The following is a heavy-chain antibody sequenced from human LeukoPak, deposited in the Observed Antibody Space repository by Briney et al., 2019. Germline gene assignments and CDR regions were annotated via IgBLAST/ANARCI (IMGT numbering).Heavy chain of an antibody. Sequence: GGSLRLSCAASGFTFDDYGMSWVRQAPGKGLEWVSGINWNGGSTGYADSVKGRFTISRDNAKNSLYLQMNSLRAEDTAVYYCARDLIVYGDYEGAYYFDYWGQGTLVTVSS. V-gene: IGHV3-20*04. CDR3: ARDLIVYGDYEGAYYFDY. D-gene: IGHD4-17*01. CDR2: INWNGGST. J-gene: IGHJ4*02. CDR1: GFTFDDYG.